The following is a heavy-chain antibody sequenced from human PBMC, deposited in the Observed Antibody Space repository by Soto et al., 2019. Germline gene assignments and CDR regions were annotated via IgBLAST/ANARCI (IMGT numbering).Heavy chain of an antibody. D-gene: IGHD2-2*01. CDR3: ASPYCSSSSCYQSILDYYSYGVDV. CDR2: IIPMFGTP. V-gene: IGHV1-69*01. Sequence: QVQLVQSGAEVKKPGSSVKVSCKASGGTFSSYAISWVRQAPGQGLECMGGIIPMFGTPNYAQQFQGRVTYTAEESTSTAYMELSSLRSEDTAIYYCASPYCSSSSCYQSILDYYSYGVDVWGQGTTVTVSS. J-gene: IGHJ6*02. CDR1: GGTFSSYA.